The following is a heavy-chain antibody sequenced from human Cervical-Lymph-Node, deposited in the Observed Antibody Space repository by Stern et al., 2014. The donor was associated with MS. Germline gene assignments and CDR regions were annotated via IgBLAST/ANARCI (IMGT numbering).Heavy chain of an antibody. CDR1: GYTFTSYY. J-gene: IGHJ6*02. D-gene: IGHD6-19*01. CDR3: AREEAGHRLGMMDV. CDR2: INLSGGST. V-gene: IGHV1-46*01. Sequence: VQLVESGAEVKKPGASVKVSYRASGYTFTSYYMHWVRQAPGQGLEGLGIINLSGGSTSYPQKFQGRVTMTRDTSTSTVYMELSSLRSEDTAVYYCAREEAGHRLGMMDVCGLGTTVTVSS.